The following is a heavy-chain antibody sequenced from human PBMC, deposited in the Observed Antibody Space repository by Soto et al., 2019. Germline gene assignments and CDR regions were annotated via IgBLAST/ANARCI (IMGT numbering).Heavy chain of an antibody. CDR3: SKWSGYGDL. D-gene: IGHD5-12*01. J-gene: IGHJ4*02. V-gene: IGHV3-23*01. CDR2: ISVTPGIT. CDR1: GFTMSTYS. Sequence: EMQLLESGGGLVQPGGSLRLSCAASGFTMSTYSVTWVRQAPGKGLEWVSGISVTPGITFYADSVKGRFTISRDSSKNAVYLQKNSLRAEDKAMYFCSKWSGYGDLWGQGTLVTVSS.